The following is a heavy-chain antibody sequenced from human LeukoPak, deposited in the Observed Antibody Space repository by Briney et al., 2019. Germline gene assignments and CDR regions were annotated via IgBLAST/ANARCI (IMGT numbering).Heavy chain of an antibody. CDR1: GCSISSYY. V-gene: IGHV4-59*01. Sequence: PSETLSLTCAVSGCSISSYYWRWIRQPPGKGLEWIGYIHYSGSTNYNPSLKSRGTISVDTYKNQFPLKLSSVAAADKAVYYCGRDQTVVPAATRYYYYYGMDVWGEGTTATVSS. CDR2: IHYSGST. CDR3: GRDQTVVPAATRYYYYYGMDV. J-gene: IGHJ6*04. D-gene: IGHD2-2*01.